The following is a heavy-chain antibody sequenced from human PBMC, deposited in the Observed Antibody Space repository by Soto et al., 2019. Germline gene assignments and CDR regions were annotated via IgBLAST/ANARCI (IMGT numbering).Heavy chain of an antibody. J-gene: IGHJ4*02. CDR1: GFTFSDYA. Sequence: VQLVESGGGVVQPGRSLRLSCAASGFTFSDYAMHWVRQAPGKGLEWVAVVSHDGRNTHYADSVKGRFTISRDSSKNRVSLEMIILRAEDTAVYYCAKGGRQWLVTSAFNYWGQGALVTVSS. CDR3: AKGGRQWLVTSAFNY. D-gene: IGHD6-19*01. V-gene: IGHV3-30*18. CDR2: VSHDGRNT.